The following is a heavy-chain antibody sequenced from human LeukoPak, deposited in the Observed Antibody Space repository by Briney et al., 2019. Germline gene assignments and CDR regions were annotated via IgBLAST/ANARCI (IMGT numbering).Heavy chain of an antibody. CDR2: ISYDGSNK. J-gene: IGHJ3*01. CDR3: AKDDYGGLSPV. Sequence: GRSLRLSCAASGFTFSSYAMHWVRQAPGKGLEWVAVISYDGSNKYYADSVKGRFTISRDNSKNTLYLQMNSLRAEDTAVYYCAKDDYGGLSPVWGQGTMVTVSS. CDR1: GFTFSSYA. V-gene: IGHV3-30-3*02. D-gene: IGHD4-23*01.